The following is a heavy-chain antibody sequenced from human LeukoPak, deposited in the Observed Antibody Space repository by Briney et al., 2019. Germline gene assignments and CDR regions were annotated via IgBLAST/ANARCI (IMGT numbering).Heavy chain of an antibody. Sequence: ASVKVSCKASGYTFTGYYMHWVRQAPGQGLEWMGWINPNSGGTNYAQKFQGKVTMTRDTSITTAYMELSRLRSDDTAVYYCARDAKYCSSTSCYEDYWGQGTLVTVSS. CDR3: ARDAKYCSSTSCYEDY. V-gene: IGHV1-2*02. CDR1: GYTFTGYY. D-gene: IGHD2-2*01. J-gene: IGHJ4*02. CDR2: INPNSGGT.